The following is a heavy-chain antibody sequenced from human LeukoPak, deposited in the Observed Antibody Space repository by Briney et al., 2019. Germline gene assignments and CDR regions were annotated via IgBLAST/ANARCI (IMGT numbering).Heavy chain of an antibody. J-gene: IGHJ5*02. CDR3: IVFGDSNH. CDR1: GFTFSSYV. V-gene: IGHV3-74*01. D-gene: IGHD4-17*01. Sequence: QPGGSLRLSCETAGFTFSSYVMHWVRRTPGKGLVWVSRISHDGIISYADSVKGRFTISRDNAKNTLYLQINSLRVEDTAVYYCIVFGDSNHWGQGTLVTVSS. CDR2: ISHDGII.